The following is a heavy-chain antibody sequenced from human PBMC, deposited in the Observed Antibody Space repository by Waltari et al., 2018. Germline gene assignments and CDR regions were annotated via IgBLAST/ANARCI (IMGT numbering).Heavy chain of an antibody. J-gene: IGHJ6*02. Sequence: QLQLQESGPGLVTPSETLSLPCTVSGGPISSSSYYWGWTRQPPGTGLEWIGSIYYSGSTYYNPSLKSRVTISVDTSKNQFSLKLSSVTAADTAVYYCARYCSSTSCYGYYYYGMDVWGQGTTVTVSS. CDR1: GGPISSSSYY. D-gene: IGHD2-2*01. CDR2: IYYSGST. V-gene: IGHV4-39*01. CDR3: ARYCSSTSCYGYYYYGMDV.